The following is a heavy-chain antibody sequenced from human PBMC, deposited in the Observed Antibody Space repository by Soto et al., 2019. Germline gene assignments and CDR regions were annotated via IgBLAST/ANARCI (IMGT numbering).Heavy chain of an antibody. CDR2: IYYSGST. J-gene: IGHJ6*02. CDR1: GGSNSSYY. Sequence: SETLSLTCTVSGGSNSSYYWSWIRQPLGKGLEWIGYIYYSGSTNYNPSLESRVTISVDTSKNQFSLKLSSVTAADTAVYYCGRRPYYDSSGLGGGGMDVWGQGTKVTVS. D-gene: IGHD3-22*01. V-gene: IGHV4-59*08. CDR3: GRRPYYDSSGLGGGGMDV.